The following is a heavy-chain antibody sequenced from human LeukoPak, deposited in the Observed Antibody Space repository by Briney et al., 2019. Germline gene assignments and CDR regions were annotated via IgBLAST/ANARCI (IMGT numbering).Heavy chain of an antibody. CDR1: GFTYSSYA. Sequence: GGSLRLXCAASGFTYSSYAMSWVRQAPGKGLEWVSAISGSGGSTYYADSVKGRFTISRDNSKNTLYLQMNSLRAEDTAVYYCAKDAPVNIVVVPAANSWGQGTLVTVSS. CDR3: AKDAPVNIVVVPAANS. CDR2: ISGSGGST. J-gene: IGHJ4*02. V-gene: IGHV3-23*01. D-gene: IGHD2-2*01.